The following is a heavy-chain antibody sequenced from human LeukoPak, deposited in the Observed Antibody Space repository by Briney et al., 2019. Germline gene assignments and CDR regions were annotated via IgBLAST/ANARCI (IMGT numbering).Heavy chain of an antibody. J-gene: IGHJ3*02. Sequence: SETLSLTCTVSGGSISSSSSYWVWIRQSPGKGLEWIGSLHYGGKNYYNPSLKSRVTISVDTSKNQFSLKLSSVTAADTAVYYCARDESDSGYGNDAFDIWGQGTMVTVSS. V-gene: IGHV4-39*07. CDR2: LHYGGKN. CDR3: ARDESDSGYGNDAFDI. CDR1: GGSISSSSSY. D-gene: IGHD5-12*01.